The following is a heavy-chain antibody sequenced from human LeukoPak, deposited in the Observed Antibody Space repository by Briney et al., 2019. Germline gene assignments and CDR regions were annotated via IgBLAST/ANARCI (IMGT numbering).Heavy chain of an antibody. CDR3: ARDPYSGAYYEGYYYYYMDV. D-gene: IGHD1-26*01. J-gene: IGHJ6*03. Sequence: GGSLRLSCAASGFTFSSYGMHWVRQAPGKGLEWVAFIRYDGSNKYYADSVKGRFTISRDNSKNTLYLQMNSLRAEDTAVYYCARDPYSGAYYEGYYYYYMDVWGKGTTVTVSS. CDR2: IRYDGSNK. CDR1: GFTFSSYG. V-gene: IGHV3-30*02.